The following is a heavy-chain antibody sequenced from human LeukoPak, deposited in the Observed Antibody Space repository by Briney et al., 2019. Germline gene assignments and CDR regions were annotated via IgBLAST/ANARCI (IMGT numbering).Heavy chain of an antibody. J-gene: IGHJ4*02. CDR2: ISYNGSNK. Sequence: GGSLRLSCAASGFTFSSYGMHWVRQAPGKGLEWVAVISYNGSNKYYADSVKGRFTISRDNSKNTLYLQMNSLRAEDTAVYYCAKDLTRIAAAGTSDYWGQGTLVTVSS. CDR3: AKDLTRIAAAGTSDY. D-gene: IGHD6-13*01. CDR1: GFTFSSYG. V-gene: IGHV3-30*18.